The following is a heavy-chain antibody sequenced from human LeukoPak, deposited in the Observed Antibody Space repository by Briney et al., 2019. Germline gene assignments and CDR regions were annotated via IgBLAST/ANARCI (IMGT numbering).Heavy chain of an antibody. CDR1: GYTFTGYY. D-gene: IGHD3-22*01. CDR3: ARDRDSSGYSDDAFDI. J-gene: IGHJ3*02. Sequence: ASVKVSCKASGYTFTGYYMHWVRQAPGQGLEWMGWINPNSGGTNYAQKFQGRVTMTRDTSISTAYMELSRLRSDDTAVYYCARDRDSSGYSDDAFDIWGQGTMVTVSS. V-gene: IGHV1-2*02. CDR2: INPNSGGT.